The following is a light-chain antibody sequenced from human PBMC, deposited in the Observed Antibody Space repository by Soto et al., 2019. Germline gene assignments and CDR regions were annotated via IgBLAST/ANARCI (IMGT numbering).Light chain of an antibody. V-gene: IGKV3-11*01. CDR3: QQRSNWPPPFT. Sequence: EIVLTQSPGTLSLSPGERATLSCRASQSFSNNYLAWYQQKPGQAPRLLIYGASNRATGIPARFSGSGSGTDFTLTISSLEPEDFAVYYCQQRSNWPPPFTFGQGTRLE. CDR2: GAS. CDR1: QSFSNNY. J-gene: IGKJ5*01.